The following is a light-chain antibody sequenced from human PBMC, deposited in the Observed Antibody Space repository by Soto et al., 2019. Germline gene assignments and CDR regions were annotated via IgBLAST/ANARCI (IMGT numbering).Light chain of an antibody. CDR3: NSYTSSSTYV. V-gene: IGLV2-14*03. CDR2: DVS. CDR1: RSDVGNYNY. Sequence: QSALTQPASVSGSPGQSIAISCTGTRSDVGNYNYVSWYQQHPGKAPKLMIYDVSNRPSGVSNRFSGSKSGNTASLTISGLQPEDEADYYCNSYTSSSTYVFGTGTKLTVL. J-gene: IGLJ1*01.